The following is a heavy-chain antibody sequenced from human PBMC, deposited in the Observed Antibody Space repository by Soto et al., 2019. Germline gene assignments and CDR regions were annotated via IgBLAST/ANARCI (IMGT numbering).Heavy chain of an antibody. D-gene: IGHD3-22*01. Sequence: QVQLQESGPGLVKPSQTLSLTCTVSGGSINSGGYYWSWVRQHPGKGLEWIGYIYYNGSTHYNPSLRSRVTISVNRHKNQFSLRLSSVTAADTAVYYCATHGYYDRVGYFGYWGQGTLVTVSS. J-gene: IGHJ4*02. CDR1: GGSINSGGYY. V-gene: IGHV4-31*03. CDR3: ATHGYYDRVGYFGY. CDR2: IYYNGST.